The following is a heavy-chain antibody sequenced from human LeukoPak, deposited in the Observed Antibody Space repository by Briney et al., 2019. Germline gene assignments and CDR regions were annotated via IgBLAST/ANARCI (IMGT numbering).Heavy chain of an antibody. CDR2: IYYTGGT. J-gene: IGHJ4*02. V-gene: IGHV4-59*08. Sequence: SETLSLTCTVSGGSIASNYWTWIRQPPGKGLEYIGYIYYTGGTNYNPSLKGRVTISVDTSKNQFSLKLTSVTAADTAVYFCAKYGNSGWVIDNWGQGTLVTVSS. CDR3: AKYGNSGWVIDN. CDR1: GGSIASNY. D-gene: IGHD6-19*01.